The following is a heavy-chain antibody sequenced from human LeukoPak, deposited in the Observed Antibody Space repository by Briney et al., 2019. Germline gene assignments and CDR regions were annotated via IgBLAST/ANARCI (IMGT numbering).Heavy chain of an antibody. J-gene: IGHJ2*01. V-gene: IGHV4-31*03. CDR1: GASINTTNYY. D-gene: IGHD3-3*01. CDR3: ARAILTASGSVWYFDL. Sequence: SETLSLTCSVSGASINTTNYYWGWIRQHPGKGLEWIGYVYNSGSTYYSPSLGSRLSMSVDTSKNQFSLNLRSVTAADTAVYFCARAILTASGSVWYFDLWGRGTLVTVSS. CDR2: VYNSGST.